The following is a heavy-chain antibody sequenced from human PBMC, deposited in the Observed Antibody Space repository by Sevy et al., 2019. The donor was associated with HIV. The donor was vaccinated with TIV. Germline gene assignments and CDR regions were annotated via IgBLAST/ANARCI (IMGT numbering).Heavy chain of an antibody. CDR3: ARGDGLYYDSSVYYPDGAFDI. Sequence: SETLSLTCTVSGDSITNYYWSWIRQPPGKGLDWIGNIYDSGSTNYNPSLKSRVTISLDTSKNQFSLKLSSVTAADTAVYYCARGDGLYYDSSVYYPDGAFDIWGQGTMVTASS. D-gene: IGHD3-22*01. CDR2: IYDSGST. CDR1: GDSITNYY. V-gene: IGHV4-59*01. J-gene: IGHJ3*02.